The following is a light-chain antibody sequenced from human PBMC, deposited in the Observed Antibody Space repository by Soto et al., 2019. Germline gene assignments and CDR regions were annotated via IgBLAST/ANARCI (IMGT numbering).Light chain of an antibody. Sequence: EIVMTQSPATLSVSPGESATLSCRASQSVNSNLAWYQHIPGQAPRLLIYGASTMSTGIPARFSGSGSGTDFTLTISRLQSDDFAVYYCKQYNSLSLITFGQGTRLEIK. V-gene: IGKV3-15*01. CDR3: KQYNSLSLIT. J-gene: IGKJ5*01. CDR1: QSVNSN. CDR2: GAS.